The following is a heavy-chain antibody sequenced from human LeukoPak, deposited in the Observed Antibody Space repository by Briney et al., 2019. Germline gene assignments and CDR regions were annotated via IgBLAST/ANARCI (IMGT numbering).Heavy chain of an antibody. CDR3: ARGDPHADL. CDR2: ITISGHTI. V-gene: IGHV3-48*03. CDR1: GFDLSTYE. Sequence: PGGSLRLSCAASGFDLSTYEMNWVRQATGRGVEGIADITISGHTIHYADSVKGRFTISRDNAKISLYLQVHSLRDEDTGVYYCARGDPHADLWGQGSLVSVSS. J-gene: IGHJ5*02.